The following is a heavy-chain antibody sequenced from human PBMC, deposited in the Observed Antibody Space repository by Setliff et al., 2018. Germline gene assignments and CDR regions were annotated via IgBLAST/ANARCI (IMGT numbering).Heavy chain of an antibody. CDR1: TFNTYV. Sequence: TFNTYVMSWVRQAPGKGLEWVSTVSVSGDNTYYTDSVKGRFTTSRDNSKNTLSLQMSSLRTEDTAIYFCAGQGPIFGSGLIPGFDQWGQGTMVTVSS. CDR2: VSVSGDNT. V-gene: IGHV3-23*01. D-gene: IGHD3-3*01. CDR3: AGQGPIFGSGLIPGFDQ. J-gene: IGHJ4*02.